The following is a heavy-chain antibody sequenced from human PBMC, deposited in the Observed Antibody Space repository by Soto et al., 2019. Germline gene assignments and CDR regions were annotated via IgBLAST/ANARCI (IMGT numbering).Heavy chain of an antibody. D-gene: IGHD2-8*01. J-gene: IGHJ4*02. CDR2: ISYDGGSE. CDR3: VSSKMVPADY. CDR1: GFTFMKYA. Sequence: QVQLAESGGGVVQPGRSLRLSCAASGFTFMKYAMHWVRQAPGKGLEWVALISYDGGSEYYAESLKGRFTVSRDNSKNTLYLQMNSLRPEDTAVYYCVSSKMVPADYWGQGTLVTVSS. V-gene: IGHV3-30-3*01.